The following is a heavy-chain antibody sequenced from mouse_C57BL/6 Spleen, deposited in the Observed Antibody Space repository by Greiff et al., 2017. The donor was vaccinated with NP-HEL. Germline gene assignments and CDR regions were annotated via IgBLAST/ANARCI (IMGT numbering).Heavy chain of an antibody. CDR1: GYTFTSYG. CDR3: AREANWDGY. D-gene: IGHD4-1*01. CDR2: IYPRSGNT. V-gene: IGHV1-81*01. Sequence: QVQLQQSGAELARPGASVKLSCKASGYTFTSYGISWVKQRTGQGLEWIGEIYPRSGNTYYNEKFKGKATLTADKSSSTAYMELRSLTSEDSAVYFCAREANWDGYWGKGTTLTVSS. J-gene: IGHJ2*01.